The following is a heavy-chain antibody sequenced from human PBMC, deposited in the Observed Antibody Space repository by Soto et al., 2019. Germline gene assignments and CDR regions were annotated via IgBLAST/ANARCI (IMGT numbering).Heavy chain of an antibody. CDR3: ARPGYCSGGSCYYYGMDV. J-gene: IGHJ6*02. D-gene: IGHD2-15*01. CDR1: GYSFTSYW. V-gene: IGHV5-51*01. Sequence: PGESLKISCKGSGYSFTSYWIGWGRQMPGKGLEWMGIIYPGDSDTRYSPSFQGQVTISADKSISTAYLQWSSLKASDTAMYYCARPGYCSGGSCYYYGMDVWGQGTTVTVSS. CDR2: IYPGDSDT.